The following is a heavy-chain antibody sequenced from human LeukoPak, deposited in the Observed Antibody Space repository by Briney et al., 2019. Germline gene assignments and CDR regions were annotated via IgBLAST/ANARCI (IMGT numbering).Heavy chain of an antibody. J-gene: IGHJ4*02. D-gene: IGHD3-16*01. CDR3: AKAKSWGATPYYFDS. CDR1: GFIFDDFA. Sequence: GGSLRLSCADSGFIFDDFAIHWVRQVPGKGLDWVSSISWSGGSVGYAGSVKGRFTISRDNAKNSLYLQMNTLRAEDTALYYCAKAKSWGATPYYFDSWGQGTLVTVSS. CDR2: ISWSGGSV. V-gene: IGHV3-9*01.